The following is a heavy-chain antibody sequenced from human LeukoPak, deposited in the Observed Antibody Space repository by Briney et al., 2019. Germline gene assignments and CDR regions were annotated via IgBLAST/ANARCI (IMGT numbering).Heavy chain of an antibody. V-gene: IGHV4-39*07. CDR2: VYSNENS. CDR1: GGSIGSTSYF. D-gene: IGHD2-2*01. CDR3: ARDRERYCSGAGCYHSAY. Sequence: SETLSLTCTVSGGSIGSTSYFWGWIRQPPGKGLEWIGSVYSNENSFYNPSLKSRVTISLDTSKNQFSLSLSSVTAADTAVYYCARDRERYCSGAGCYHSAYWGQGNLVTVSS. J-gene: IGHJ4*02.